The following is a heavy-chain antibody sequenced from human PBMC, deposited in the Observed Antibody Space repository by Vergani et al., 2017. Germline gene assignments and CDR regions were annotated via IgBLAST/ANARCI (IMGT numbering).Heavy chain of an antibody. D-gene: IGHD2-15*01. CDR2: IIPIFGTA. Sequence: VPLVRSGAEVKKPGSSVKVSCKASGGTFSSYAISWVRQAPGQGLEWMGGIIPIFGTANYAQKYQGRVTITADESTSTAYMELSSLRSEDTAVYYCASPSGRGITTYYYYGMDVWGQGTTVTVSS. CDR1: GGTFSSYA. J-gene: IGHJ6*02. V-gene: IGHV1-69*01. CDR3: ASPSGRGITTYYYYGMDV.